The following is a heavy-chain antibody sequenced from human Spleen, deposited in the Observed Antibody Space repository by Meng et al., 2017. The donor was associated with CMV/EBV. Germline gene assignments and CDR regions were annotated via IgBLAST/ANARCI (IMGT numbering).Heavy chain of an antibody. CDR1: SGSISSRISSGPIISSSYY. CDR2: IFYNGIT. Sequence: SETLSLTCTVSSGSISSRISSGPIISSSYYWGWIRQPPGKGLEWIGSIFYNGITYYNPSLKSRVSISVDTSKSQLSLNVRSVTAADTAVYYCAKPRLIAARLREPDAFDVWGQGTMVTVSS. J-gene: IGHJ3*01. D-gene: IGHD6-6*01. V-gene: IGHV4-39*07. CDR3: AKPRLIAARLREPDAFDV.